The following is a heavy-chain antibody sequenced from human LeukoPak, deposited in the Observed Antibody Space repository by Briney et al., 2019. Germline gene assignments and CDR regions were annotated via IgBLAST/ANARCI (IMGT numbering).Heavy chain of an antibody. V-gene: IGHV3-48*01. CDR2: ISSSSSTI. CDR1: GSTFSSYS. J-gene: IGHJ6*02. D-gene: IGHD2-2*01. Sequence: GGSLRLSCAASGSTFSSYSMNWVRQAPGKGLEWVSYISSSSSTIYYADSVKGRFTISRDNAKNSLYLQMNSLRAEDTAVYYCAREGCSSTSCYADYYYYGMDVWGQGTTVTVSS. CDR3: AREGCSSTSCYADYYYYGMDV.